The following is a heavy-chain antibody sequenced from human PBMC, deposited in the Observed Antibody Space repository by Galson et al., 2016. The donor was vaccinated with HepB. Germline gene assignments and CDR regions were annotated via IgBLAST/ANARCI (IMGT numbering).Heavy chain of an antibody. CDR1: GFTFSSYA. Sequence: SLRLSCAASGFTFSSYAMSWVRQAPGEGLEWISGISGSGGSTFYADSVKGRFTISRDKSKNTLYLQMNSLRAEDTAVYHCAKSPWYDSSGYYYLDYWGQGTLVTVSS. D-gene: IGHD3-22*01. CDR2: ISGSGGST. CDR3: AKSPWYDSSGYYYLDY. J-gene: IGHJ4*02. V-gene: IGHV3-23*01.